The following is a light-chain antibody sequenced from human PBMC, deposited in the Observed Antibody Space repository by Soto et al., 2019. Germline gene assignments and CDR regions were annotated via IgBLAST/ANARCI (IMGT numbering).Light chain of an antibody. CDR2: SNN. CDR1: SANIGSNT. J-gene: IGLJ3*02. Sequence: QAVVTQPPSASGTAGQRVTISCSGSSANIGSNTVNWYQQLPGTAPKLLIYSNNQRPSGVPDRFSGSKSGTSVSLAISGLQSEDEADYYCAVWDDSLNGRVFGGGTKLTVL. CDR3: AVWDDSLNGRV. V-gene: IGLV1-44*01.